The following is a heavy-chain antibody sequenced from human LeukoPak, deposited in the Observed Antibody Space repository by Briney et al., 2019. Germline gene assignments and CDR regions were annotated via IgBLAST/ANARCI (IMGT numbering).Heavy chain of an antibody. Sequence: SETLSLTCTVFGGSVSSSSYYWGWIRQPPGKGLEWLGEINHSGITNYNPSLKSRVTISLDMSKNQFSLKLSSVTAADTAVYYCARGLVTHVGLWNYWGQGSLVTVSS. V-gene: IGHV4-39*07. CDR3: ARGLVTHVGLWNY. CDR2: INHSGIT. CDR1: GGSVSSSSYY. D-gene: IGHD2-21*02. J-gene: IGHJ4*02.